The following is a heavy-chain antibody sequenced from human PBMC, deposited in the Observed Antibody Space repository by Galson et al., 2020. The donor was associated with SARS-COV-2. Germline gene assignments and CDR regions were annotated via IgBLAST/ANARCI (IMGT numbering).Heavy chain of an antibody. J-gene: IGHJ4*02. Sequence: KMSGPTLVKPTQTLTLTCTFSGFSLKTLGVGVSWIRQPPGKALEWLGIIYWDDDKRYRPSLKSRLTITKDTSKNRVVLTMTNMDSVDTGTYYCAQWSTDTFVDHWGRVTLVTVSS. CDR1: GFSLKTLGVG. D-gene: IGHD2-15*01. CDR3: AQWSTDTFVDH. V-gene: IGHV2-5*02. CDR2: IYWDDDK.